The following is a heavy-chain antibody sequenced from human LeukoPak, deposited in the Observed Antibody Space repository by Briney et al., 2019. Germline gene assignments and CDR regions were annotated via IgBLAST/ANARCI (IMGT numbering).Heavy chain of an antibody. CDR1: GFTFSSYA. CDR2: ISGSGGST. CDR3: AKDTTMIPHAFDI. V-gene: IGHV3-23*01. Sequence: GGSLRLSCAASGFTFSSYAMSWVRQAPGKGLEWVSAISGSGGSTYYADSVKGRFTISRDNSKNTLYLQMNSLRAEDTSVYYCAKDTTMIPHAFDIWGQGTMVTVSS. J-gene: IGHJ3*02. D-gene: IGHD3-22*01.